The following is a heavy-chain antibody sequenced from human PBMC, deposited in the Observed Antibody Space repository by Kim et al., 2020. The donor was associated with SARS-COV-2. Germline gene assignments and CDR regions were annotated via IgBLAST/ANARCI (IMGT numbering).Heavy chain of an antibody. CDR2: IYYSGST. CDR1: GGSISSSSYY. V-gene: IGHV4-39*01. CDR3: ASRTTVTHGGDY. J-gene: IGHJ4*02. Sequence: SETLSLTCTVSGGSISSSSYYWGWIRQPPGKGLEWIGSIYYSGSTYYNPSLKSRVTISVDTSKNQFSLKLSSVTAADTAVYYCASRTTVTHGGDYWGQGTLVTVSS. D-gene: IGHD4-17*01.